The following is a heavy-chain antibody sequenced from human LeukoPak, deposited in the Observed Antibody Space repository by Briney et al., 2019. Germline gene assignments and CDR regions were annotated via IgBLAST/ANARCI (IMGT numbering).Heavy chain of an antibody. CDR1: GFTFSDYY. J-gene: IGHJ4*02. D-gene: IGHD1-26*01. V-gene: IGHV3-11*06. CDR2: ISSSSSYT. CDR3: ARALYSGTYYFDY. Sequence: GGSLRLSCAASGFTFSDYYMSWIRQAPGKGLEWVSYISSSSSYTIYADSVKGRFTISGDNARNSLYLQMNSLRAEDMAVYYCARALYSGTYYFDYWGQGTLVTVSS.